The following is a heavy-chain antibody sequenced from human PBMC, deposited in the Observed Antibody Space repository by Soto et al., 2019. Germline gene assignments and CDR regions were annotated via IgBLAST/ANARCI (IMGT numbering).Heavy chain of an antibody. V-gene: IGHV1-69*01. Sequence: QVQLVQSGAEVKKTGSSVKVSCKTSGGTFSTFGISWVRQAPGQGLEWMGGINPNFGSAIYAQKFQGRTTITAHYMELNDLRSEDTAIYFCATYYTAVAYFENWGQGTLVTVSS. J-gene: IGHJ4*02. CDR3: ATYYTAVAYFEN. CDR2: INPNFGSA. CDR1: GGTFSTFG. D-gene: IGHD5-18*01.